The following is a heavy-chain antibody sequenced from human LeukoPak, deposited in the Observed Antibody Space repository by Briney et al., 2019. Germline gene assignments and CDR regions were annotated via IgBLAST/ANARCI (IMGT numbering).Heavy chain of an antibody. V-gene: IGHV2-70*11. CDR2: IDWDDAK. CDR3: ARIRGQVGAGFGNYFDY. D-gene: IGHD1-26*01. CDR1: GFSLSSSGMC. J-gene: IGHJ4*02. Sequence: RESGPALVKPTQTLTLTCTFSGFSLSSSGMCVSWIRQPPGKALEWLARIDWDDAKYYNTSLKTRVTISKDSSKKQVDLTMTNMDPVDAATYYCARIRGQVGAGFGNYFDYWGQGTLVTVSS.